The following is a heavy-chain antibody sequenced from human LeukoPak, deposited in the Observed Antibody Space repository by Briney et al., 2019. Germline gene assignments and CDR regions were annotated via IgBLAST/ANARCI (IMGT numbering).Heavy chain of an antibody. CDR1: GFTFSNAW. CDR3: TTDARDVPYYYDSSGYHDY. J-gene: IGHJ4*02. CDR2: IKSKTDGGTT. D-gene: IGHD3-22*01. Sequence: AGGSLRLSCAASGFTFSNAWMSWVRQAPGKGLEWVGRIKSKTDGGTTDYAAPVKGRFTISRDDSKNTLYLQMNSLKTEDTAVYYCTTDARDVPYYYDSSGYHDYWGQGTLVTVSS. V-gene: IGHV3-15*01.